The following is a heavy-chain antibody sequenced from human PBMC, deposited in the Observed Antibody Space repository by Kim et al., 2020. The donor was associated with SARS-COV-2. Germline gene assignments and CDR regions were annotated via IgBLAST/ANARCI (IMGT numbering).Heavy chain of an antibody. CDR2: INHSGST. Sequence: SETLSLTCAVYGGSFSGYYWSWIRQPPGKGLEWIGEINHSGSTNYNPSLKSRVTISVDTSKNQFSLKLSSVTAADTAVYYCARVDLPYYYDSSGPRGYYGMDVWGQGTTVTVSS. V-gene: IGHV4-34*01. J-gene: IGHJ6*02. CDR3: ARVDLPYYYDSSGPRGYYGMDV. D-gene: IGHD3-22*01. CDR1: GGSFSGYY.